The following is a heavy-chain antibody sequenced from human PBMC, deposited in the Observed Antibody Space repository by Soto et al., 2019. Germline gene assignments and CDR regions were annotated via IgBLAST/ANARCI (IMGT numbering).Heavy chain of an antibody. CDR2: IHYTGSR. CDR1: GASVNDYY. V-gene: IGHV4-59*02. CDR3: ARWGHPAVKAFDI. Sequence: SETLSLTCTVSGASVNDYYWNWVRQPPGKGLEWIGFIHYTGSRIFNPSLQSRVTMSVDVSQNQFSLRLTSVTAADTAIYYCARWGHPAVKAFDIWGQGTTVTVSS. D-gene: IGHD3-16*01. J-gene: IGHJ3*02.